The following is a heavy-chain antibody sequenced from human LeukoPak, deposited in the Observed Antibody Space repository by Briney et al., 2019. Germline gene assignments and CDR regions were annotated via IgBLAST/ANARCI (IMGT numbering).Heavy chain of an antibody. D-gene: IGHD3-10*01. Sequence: GGSLRLSCAASGFTFDDYAMHWVRQAPGKGLEWVSGISWNSGSIGYADSVKGRFTISRDNAKNSLYLQMNSLRAEDTALYYCAEGLKRTGFFLTPSDYWGQGTLVTVSS. J-gene: IGHJ4*02. V-gene: IGHV3-9*01. CDR3: AEGLKRTGFFLTPSDY. CDR1: GFTFDDYA. CDR2: ISWNSGSI.